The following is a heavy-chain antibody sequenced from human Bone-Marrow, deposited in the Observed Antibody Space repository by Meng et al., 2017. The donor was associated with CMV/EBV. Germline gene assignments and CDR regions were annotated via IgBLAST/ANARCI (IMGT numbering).Heavy chain of an antibody. CDR1: GFTFSSYA. D-gene: IGHD4-23*01. CDR3: ARKLPGQNGMDV. J-gene: IGHJ6*02. CDR2: IYSGGSST. V-gene: IGHV3-23*03. Sequence: GESLKISCAASGFTFSSYAMSWVRQAPGKGLEWVSVIYSGGSSTYYADSVKGRFTVSRDNAKNTLYLQMNSLRVEDTAVYYCARKLPGQNGMDVWGQGTTVTVSS.